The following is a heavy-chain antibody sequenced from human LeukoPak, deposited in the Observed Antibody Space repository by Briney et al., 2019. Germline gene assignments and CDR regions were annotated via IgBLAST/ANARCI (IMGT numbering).Heavy chain of an antibody. CDR2: INPNSGGT. CDR3: ARGCCSGGSCYSYVYNYYYYMDV. V-gene: IGHV1-2*06. Sequence: ASVKVSCKASGYTFTGYYMHWVRQAPGQGREWMGRINPNSGGTNYAQKFEGRVTMTRDTSISTAYMELSRLRCDDAAVYYCARGCCSGGSCYSYVYNYYYYMDVWGKGTTLTVSS. CDR1: GYTFTGYY. J-gene: IGHJ6*03. D-gene: IGHD2-15*01.